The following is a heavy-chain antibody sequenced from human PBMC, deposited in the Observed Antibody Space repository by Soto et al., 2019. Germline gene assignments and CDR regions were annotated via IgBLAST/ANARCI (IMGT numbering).Heavy chain of an antibody. D-gene: IGHD6-25*01. J-gene: IGHJ4*02. Sequence: SETLSLTCAVYGGSFSGYYWSWIRQPPGKGLEWIGEINHIGGTNYNPSLKSRVTLSIDTSKNQFFLKVSSVIAADTVVYYCARGSGYLGFWGQGTQVTVSS. CDR3: ARGSGYLGF. CDR2: INHIGGT. CDR1: GGSFSGYY. V-gene: IGHV4-34*01.